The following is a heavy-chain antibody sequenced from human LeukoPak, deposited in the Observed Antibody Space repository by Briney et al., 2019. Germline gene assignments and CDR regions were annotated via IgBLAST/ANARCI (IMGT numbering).Heavy chain of an antibody. D-gene: IGHD2-2*01. Sequence: SETLSLTCTVSGGSISSSSYNWGWIRQSPGEGLQWITSMSYSGATYYNPSLQSRVTISVDTSKNQSSLKLYSVTAADTAVYYCARHCRAVLVVPVARGDYFDYLGQGTLVTVSS. CDR2: MSYSGAT. J-gene: IGHJ4*02. CDR1: GGSISSSSYN. V-gene: IGHV4-39*01. CDR3: ARHCRAVLVVPVARGDYFDY.